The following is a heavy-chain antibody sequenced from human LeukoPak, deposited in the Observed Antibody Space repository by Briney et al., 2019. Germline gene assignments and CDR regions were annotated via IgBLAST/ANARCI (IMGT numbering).Heavy chain of an antibody. V-gene: IGHV3-23*01. D-gene: IGHD3-9*01. J-gene: IGHJ4*02. CDR3: AKWGDYDVLTGYYVSDY. Sequence: PGASLRLSCAASGFTFSNYAMSWVRQAPGKGLGWVSAITGGGSGIYYADSMKSRFTISRHNSKNTLYLQINSLRAEDTAVYYCAKWGDYDVLTGYYVSDYWGQGTLVTVSS. CDR1: GFTFSNYA. CDR2: ITGGGSGI.